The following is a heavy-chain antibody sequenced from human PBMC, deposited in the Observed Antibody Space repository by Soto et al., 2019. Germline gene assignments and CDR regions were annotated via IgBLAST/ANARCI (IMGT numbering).Heavy chain of an antibody. V-gene: IGHV4-39*01. J-gene: IGHJ4*02. CDR3: ARHDWAKPFDY. CDR2: IYYSGSI. CDR1: GGSISSSSYY. Sequence: SETLSLTCTVSGGSISSSSYYWGWIRQPPGKGLEWIGSIYYSGSIYYNPSLMSRVTISVDTSKNQFSLKLSSVTAADTVVYYCARHDWAKPFDYWGQGTLVTVSS. D-gene: IGHD3-9*01.